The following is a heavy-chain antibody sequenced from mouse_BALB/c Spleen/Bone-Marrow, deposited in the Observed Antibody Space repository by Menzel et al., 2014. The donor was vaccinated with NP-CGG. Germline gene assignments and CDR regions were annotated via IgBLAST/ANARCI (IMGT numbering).Heavy chain of an antibody. CDR2: ISSGGSST. Sequence: EVKLQESGGDLVKPGGSLKLSCVASGFTFSSYGMSWVRQTPDKRPEWVATISSGGSSTYYPASVKGRFTISRDNAKSTLYLQMSSLNSEDTAMYYCTRRPLQANSYFDCWGQGTTLTVSS. J-gene: IGHJ2*01. V-gene: IGHV5-6*02. CDR3: TRRPLQANSYFDC. D-gene: IGHD3-2*02. CDR1: GFTFSSYG.